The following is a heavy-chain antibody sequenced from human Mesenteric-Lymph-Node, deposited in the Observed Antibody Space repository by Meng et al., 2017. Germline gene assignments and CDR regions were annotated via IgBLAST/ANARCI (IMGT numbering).Heavy chain of an antibody. CDR1: GDSVSSNRAL. V-gene: IGHV6-1*01. J-gene: IGHJ4*02. CDR3: TTWYGEY. Sequence: QVQLQQSGPGLVKPSQTLSLTCAISGDSVSSNRALWHWVRQSPSRGLEWLGQTYYRSEWQNHYGVSVKSRITINADTSRNQFSLNLNSVTPEDTAVYYCTTWYGEYRGQGTLVTVSS. CDR2: TYYRSEWQN. D-gene: IGHD3-10*01.